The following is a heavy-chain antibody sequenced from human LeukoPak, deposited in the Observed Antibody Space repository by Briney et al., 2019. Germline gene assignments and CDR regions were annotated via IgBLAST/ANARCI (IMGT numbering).Heavy chain of an antibody. J-gene: IGHJ3*02. CDR2: MSYDGSNK. Sequence: GGSLRLSCAASGFTFSSYGMPWVRQAPGKGLEWVAVMSYDGSNKYYADSVKGRFTISRDNSKNSLYLQMNSLRAEDTAVYYCARVKAGAATGIGAFDMWGQGTMVTVSS. CDR1: GFTFSSYG. D-gene: IGHD1-26*01. V-gene: IGHV3-30*03. CDR3: ARVKAGAATGIGAFDM.